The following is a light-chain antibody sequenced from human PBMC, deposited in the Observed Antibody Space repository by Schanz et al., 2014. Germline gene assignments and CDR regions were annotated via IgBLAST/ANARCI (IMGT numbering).Light chain of an antibody. V-gene: IGLV1-40*01. CDR3: SSYTSSSTWV. CDR2: GNT. Sequence: QSVLTQPPSVSGAPGQRVIISCTGSSSNIGARYDVHWYQQLPGTAPRLLIYGNTNRPSGVPDRFSGSKSGTSASLTISGLQAEDEADYYCSSYTSSSTWVFGGGTKLTVL. CDR1: SSNIGARYD. J-gene: IGLJ3*02.